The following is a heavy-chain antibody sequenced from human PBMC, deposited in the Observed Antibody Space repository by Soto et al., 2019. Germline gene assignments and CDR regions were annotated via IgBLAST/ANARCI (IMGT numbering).Heavy chain of an antibody. D-gene: IGHD6-13*01. Sequence: SEPLSLTCTVSGASMNSYHWSWIRQPAGKGLEWIGHIHSSGSTNYNPSLTSRVTLSVDTSKNQFSLRLMSLTAADTAVYYCARDQGVAAAGITWFDPWGQGSLVTVSS. CDR2: IHSSGST. J-gene: IGHJ5*02. CDR3: ARDQGVAAAGITWFDP. CDR1: GASMNSYH. V-gene: IGHV4-4*07.